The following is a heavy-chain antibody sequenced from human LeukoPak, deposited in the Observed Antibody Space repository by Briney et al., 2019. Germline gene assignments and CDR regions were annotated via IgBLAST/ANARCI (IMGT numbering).Heavy chain of an antibody. D-gene: IGHD5-12*01. V-gene: IGHV1-8*01. Sequence: ASVKVSCKASGYTFTSYDINWVRQATGLGHEWMGWMNPNSGNTGYAQKFQGRVTMTRNTSISTAYMELSSLRSEDTAVYYCVGGASDLYDYWGQGTLVTVSS. CDR1: GYTFTSYD. CDR2: MNPNSGNT. CDR3: VGGASDLYDY. J-gene: IGHJ4*02.